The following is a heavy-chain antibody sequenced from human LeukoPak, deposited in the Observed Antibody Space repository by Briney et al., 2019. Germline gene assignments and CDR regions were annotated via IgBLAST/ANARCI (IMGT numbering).Heavy chain of an antibody. J-gene: IGHJ4*02. CDR1: GGSISSYY. CDR3: ARIYVGGSLDY. V-gene: IGHV4-59*01. Sequence: SETLSLTCTVSGGSISSYYWRWIRQPPGKGLEWIGYIYYSGSTNYNPSLKSRVAISVDTSKNQFSLKLCSVTAADTAVYYCARIYVGGSLDYWGQGTLVTVSS. D-gene: IGHD2-15*01. CDR2: IYYSGST.